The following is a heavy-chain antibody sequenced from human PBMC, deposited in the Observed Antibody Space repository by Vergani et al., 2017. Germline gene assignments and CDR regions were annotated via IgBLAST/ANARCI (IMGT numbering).Heavy chain of an antibody. CDR3: ARGRLNGDSSGYYYFDY. V-gene: IGHV4-30-4*08. Sequence: VQLVESGGGLVKSGGSLRLSCVASGFTFTDYWMSWVRQAPGKGLEWIGYIYYSGSTDYNPSLKSRLTMSIDTSKNHFPLKLTSVTAADTAVYYCARGRLNGDSSGYYYFDYWGQETLVTVSS. CDR1: GFTFTDYW. CDR2: IYYSGST. J-gene: IGHJ4*02. D-gene: IGHD3-22*01.